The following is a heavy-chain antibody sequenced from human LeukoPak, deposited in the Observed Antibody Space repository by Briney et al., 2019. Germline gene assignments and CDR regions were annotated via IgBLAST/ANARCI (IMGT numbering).Heavy chain of an antibody. V-gene: IGHV1-8*01. Sequence: GASVKVSCKASGYTFTSYDINWVRQATGQGLEWMGWMNPNGGNTGYAQKFQGRVTMTRNTSISTAYMELSSLRSEDTAVYYCARVPFRDGYNPDYWGQGTLVTVSS. CDR1: GYTFTSYD. CDR3: ARVPFRDGYNPDY. J-gene: IGHJ4*02. D-gene: IGHD5-24*01. CDR2: MNPNGGNT.